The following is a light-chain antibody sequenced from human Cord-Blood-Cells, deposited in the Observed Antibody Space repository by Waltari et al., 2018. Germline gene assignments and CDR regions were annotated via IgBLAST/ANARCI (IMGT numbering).Light chain of an antibody. CDR3: NSRDSSGNHLV. Sequence: SSELTQDHAVSVALGQTVRITCQGDSLRSYYASWYQQKPGQAPVLGIYGKNNRPSGIPDRFSGSSSGNTASLTITGAQAEDEADYYCNSRDSSGNHLVFGGGTKLTVL. V-gene: IGLV3-19*01. CDR2: GKN. J-gene: IGLJ3*02. CDR1: SLRSYY.